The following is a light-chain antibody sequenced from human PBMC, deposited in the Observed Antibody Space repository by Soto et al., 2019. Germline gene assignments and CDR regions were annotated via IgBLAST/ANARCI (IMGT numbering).Light chain of an antibody. J-gene: IGKJ1*01. V-gene: IGKV1-5*01. CDR2: DAS. CDR1: QSISNW. CDR3: QQYNSYPWT. Sequence: DIPMTQSPSTLSASVGDRVTITCRASQSISNWLAWYQQKPGKAPNLLIYDASSLESGVPSRFSGSGSGTEFTLTISSLQPDDFATYYCQQYNSYPWTFGQGTKVEIK.